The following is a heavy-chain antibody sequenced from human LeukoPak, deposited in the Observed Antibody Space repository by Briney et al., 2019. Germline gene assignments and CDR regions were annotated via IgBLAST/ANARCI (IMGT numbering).Heavy chain of an antibody. CDR3: VRGHLVGGWFKYDAFDI. Sequence: SETLSLTCTVSGDSISSNYWSWIRQPPGKGLEWIGYIYHSGSTSYNPSLKSRVTISLDTSKKHFSLKLSSVTAADTAIYYCVRGHLVGGWFKYDAFDIWGQGTMVTVSS. CDR2: IYHSGST. J-gene: IGHJ3*02. V-gene: IGHV4-59*01. CDR1: GDSISSNY. D-gene: IGHD6-19*01.